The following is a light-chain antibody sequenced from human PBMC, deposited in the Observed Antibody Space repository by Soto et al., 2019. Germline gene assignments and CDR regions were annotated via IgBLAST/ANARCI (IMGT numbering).Light chain of an antibody. CDR1: QGVSSY. J-gene: IGKJ4*01. Sequence: EIVLTQSPGTLSLSPGERATLSCRASQGVSSYLAWYQQKPGQAPRLLIYDASNRATGIPARFSGSGPGTDFTLTISSLEPEDFAVYYCQQRSNWHGLTFGGGTKVDIK. V-gene: IGKV3D-11*01. CDR3: QQRSNWHGLT. CDR2: DAS.